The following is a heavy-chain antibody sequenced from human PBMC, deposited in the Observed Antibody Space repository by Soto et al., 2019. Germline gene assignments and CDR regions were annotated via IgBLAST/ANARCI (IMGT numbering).Heavy chain of an antibody. D-gene: IGHD2-2*02. Sequence: QVQLVESGGGVVQPGRSLRLSCAASGFTFSSYAMHWVRQAPGKGLEWVAVISYDGGNKYYADSVKGRFTISRDNSKNTLYLQMNSLRAEDTAVYYCAREGLVPAATPWFDYWGQGTLVTVSS. V-gene: IGHV3-30-3*01. CDR2: ISYDGGNK. CDR3: AREGLVPAATPWFDY. J-gene: IGHJ4*02. CDR1: GFTFSSYA.